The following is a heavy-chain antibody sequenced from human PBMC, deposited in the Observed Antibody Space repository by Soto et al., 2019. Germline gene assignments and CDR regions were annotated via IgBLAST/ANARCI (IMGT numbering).Heavy chain of an antibody. V-gene: IGHV1-46*03. J-gene: IGHJ3*02. D-gene: IGHD3-3*01. CDR2: INPSGGST. CDR3: ARGFSITIFGVVKEDAFDI. Sequence: VSVKVSCKASVYTFTIYYMHWLRQAHGQGLEWMGIINPSGGSTSYAQKFQGRVTMTRDTSTSTVYMELSSLRSEDTAVYYCARGFSITIFGVVKEDAFDIWGQGTMVTVSS. CDR1: VYTFTIYY.